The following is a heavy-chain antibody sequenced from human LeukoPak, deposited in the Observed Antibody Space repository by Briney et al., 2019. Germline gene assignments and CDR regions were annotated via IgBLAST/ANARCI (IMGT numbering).Heavy chain of an antibody. CDR3: ARMVDSSSRKYYYYYYGMDV. D-gene: IGHD6-13*01. Sequence: KPSETLSLTCTVSGGSISSYYWSWIRQPPGKGLEWIGYIYYSGSTNYNPSLKSRVTISVDTSKNQFSLKLSSVTAADTAVYYCARMVDSSSRKYYYYYYGMDVWGQGTTVTVSS. CDR2: IYYSGST. V-gene: IGHV4-59*08. J-gene: IGHJ6*02. CDR1: GGSISSYY.